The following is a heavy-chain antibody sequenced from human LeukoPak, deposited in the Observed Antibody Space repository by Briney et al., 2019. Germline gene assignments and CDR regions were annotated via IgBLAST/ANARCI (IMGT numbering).Heavy chain of an antibody. J-gene: IGHJ3*02. CDR3: AKDLEQWLGHDAFDI. CDR2: ISWNSGSM. V-gene: IGHV3-9*01. Sequence: GRSLRLSCAASGFTFDDYAMHWVRQAPGKGLEWVSGISWNSGSMGYADSVKGRFTISRDNAENSLYLQMNSLRAEDTALYYCAKDLEQWLGHDAFDIWGQGTMVTVSS. D-gene: IGHD6-19*01. CDR1: GFTFDDYA.